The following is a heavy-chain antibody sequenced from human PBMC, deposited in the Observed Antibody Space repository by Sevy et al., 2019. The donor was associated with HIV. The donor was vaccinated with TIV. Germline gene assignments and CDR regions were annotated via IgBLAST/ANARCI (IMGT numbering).Heavy chain of an antibody. D-gene: IGHD3-22*01. CDR2: INHSGST. Sequence: SETLSLTCAVYGGSFSGYYWSWIRQPPGKGLEWIGEINHSGSTNYNPSLKSRVTISVDTSKNQCSLKLSSVTAADTAVYYCARQTLGYSGDYWGQGTLVTVSS. CDR3: ARQTLGYSGDY. V-gene: IGHV4-34*01. CDR1: GGSFSGYY. J-gene: IGHJ4*02.